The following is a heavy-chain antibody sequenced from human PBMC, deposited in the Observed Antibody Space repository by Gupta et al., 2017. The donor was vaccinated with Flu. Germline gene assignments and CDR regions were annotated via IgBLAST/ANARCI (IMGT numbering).Heavy chain of an antibody. J-gene: IGHJ6*03. CDR3: ARLSRLSDSDFSYYYMDV. CDR1: Y. Sequence: YWAWIRQTPGKGLEWIGSLYHRGSTFYKPTLKSRVIISVETSKNQFSLTLTSVTGADTGVYHCARLSRLSDSDFSYYYMDVWGNGATGIVSS. CDR2: LYHRGST. D-gene: IGHD5-12*01. V-gene: IGHV4-39*01.